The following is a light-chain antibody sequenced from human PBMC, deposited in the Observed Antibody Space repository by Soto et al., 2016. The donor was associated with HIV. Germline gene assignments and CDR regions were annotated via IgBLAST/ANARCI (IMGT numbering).Light chain of an antibody. CDR3: QAWDANTVI. J-gene: IGLJ2*01. Sequence: SHELTQPPSVSVSPGQTASITCSGHKLESKYTAWYQQKSGQSPVLVIYEDNKRPSGVPARFSGSNSGNTATLTISGTQPMDEADYFCQAWDANTVIFGAGTKLTVL. CDR1: KLESKY. V-gene: IGLV3-1*01. CDR2: EDN.